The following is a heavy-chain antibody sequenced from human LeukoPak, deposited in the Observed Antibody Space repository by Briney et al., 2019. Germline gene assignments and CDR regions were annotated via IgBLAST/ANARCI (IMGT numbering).Heavy chain of an antibody. D-gene: IGHD1-26*01. CDR3: ARDSTSGSYYPYYFYYMDV. CDR1: GFIFSTYG. Sequence: GGSLRLSCAASGFIFSTYGMHWVRQAPGKGLEWVAFIRYDGSKKYYADSVKGRFTISRDNAKNSLYLQMTSLRADDTAVYYCARDSTSGSYYPYYFYYMDVWGKGTTVTVSS. CDR2: IRYDGSKK. V-gene: IGHV3-30*02. J-gene: IGHJ6*03.